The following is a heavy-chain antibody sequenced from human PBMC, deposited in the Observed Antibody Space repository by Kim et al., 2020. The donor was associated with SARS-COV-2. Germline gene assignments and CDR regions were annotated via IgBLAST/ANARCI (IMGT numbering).Heavy chain of an antibody. CDR3: AKDSSGSYGMVDY. D-gene: IGHD1-26*01. J-gene: IGHJ4*02. CDR1: GFTFSSYG. Sequence: GGSLRLSCAASGFTFSSYGMHWVRQAPGKGLEWVAVISYDGSNKYYADSVKGRFTISRDNSKNTLYLQMNSLRAEDTAVYYCAKDSSGSYGMVDYWGQGTLVTVSS. CDR2: ISYDGSNK. V-gene: IGHV3-30*18.